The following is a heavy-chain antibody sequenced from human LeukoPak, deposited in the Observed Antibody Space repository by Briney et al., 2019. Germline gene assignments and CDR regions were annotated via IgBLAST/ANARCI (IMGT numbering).Heavy chain of an antibody. D-gene: IGHD3-10*01. J-gene: IGHJ6*02. Sequence: SETLSLTCAVYGGSFSGYYWSWIRQPPGKGLEWIGEINHSGSTNYNPSLKSRVTISVDTSKNQFSLKLSSVTAADTAVYYCARGERNSKLLWFGELSYALGMDVWGQGTTVTVSS. V-gene: IGHV4-34*01. CDR1: GGSFSGYY. CDR2: INHSGST. CDR3: ARGERNSKLLWFGELSYALGMDV.